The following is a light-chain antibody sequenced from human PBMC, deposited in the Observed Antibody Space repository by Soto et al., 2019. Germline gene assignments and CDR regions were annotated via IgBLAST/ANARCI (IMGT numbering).Light chain of an antibody. CDR1: QSINRH. V-gene: IGKV3-11*01. Sequence: EIVLTQSPATLSLSPGERATLSCRASQSINRHLAWYRQKPGQAPRLLIYDASNRATGIPARFSGSGSGTDFTLTISSLEPEDFGVCQQRSNWPPVTFGGVTKVEIK. J-gene: IGKJ4*01. CDR2: DAS. CDR3: QQRSNWPPVT.